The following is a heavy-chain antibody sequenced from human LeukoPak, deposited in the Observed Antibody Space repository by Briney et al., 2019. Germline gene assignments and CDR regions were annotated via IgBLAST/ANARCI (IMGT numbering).Heavy chain of an antibody. D-gene: IGHD4-23*01. CDR2: ISYDGSNK. CDR3: AKYYGGNSYHFDY. V-gene: IGHV3-30*18. Sequence: GGSLRLSCAASGFTFSSYGMHWVRQAPGKGLEWVAVISYDGSNKYYADSVKGRFTISRDNSKNTLYLQMNSLRAEDTAVYYCAKYYGGNSYHFDYWGQGTLVTVSS. CDR1: GFTFSSYG. J-gene: IGHJ4*02.